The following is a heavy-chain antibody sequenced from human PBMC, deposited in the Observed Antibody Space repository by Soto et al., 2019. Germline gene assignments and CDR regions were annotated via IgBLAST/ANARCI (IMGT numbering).Heavy chain of an antibody. J-gene: IGHJ4*02. CDR2: IYHSGST. Sequence: QVELQESGPGLAKPSQTLSLTCTVSGGSISSGDYSWSWIRQPPGKGLEWIGYIYHSGSTYYNPSHMRRVTISVDTSKKQFSLKLSSVTAADTAVYYCARCASSCSLGFWGQGTLVTVSS. D-gene: IGHD2-15*01. V-gene: IGHV4-30-4*01. CDR3: ARCASSCSLGF. CDR1: GGSISSGDYS.